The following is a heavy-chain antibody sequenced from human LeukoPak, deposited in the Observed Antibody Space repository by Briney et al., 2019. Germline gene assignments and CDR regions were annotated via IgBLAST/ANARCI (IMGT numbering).Heavy chain of an antibody. CDR1: GFTFSSYA. Sequence: GGSLRLSCAAPGFTFSSYAMDWVRQAPGKGLEWVASISYDGSNKYYADSVKGRFTISRDNSKNTLYLQMNSLRAEDTAVYYCAKGGDGYNYAYYFDFGMDVWGQGTRVSVPS. J-gene: IGHJ6*02. D-gene: IGHD5-24*01. V-gene: IGHV3-30*18. CDR3: AKGGDGYNYAYYFDFGMDV. CDR2: ISYDGSNK.